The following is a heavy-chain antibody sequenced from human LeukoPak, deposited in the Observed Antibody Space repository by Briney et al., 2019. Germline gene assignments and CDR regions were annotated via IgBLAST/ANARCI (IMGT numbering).Heavy chain of an antibody. V-gene: IGHV3-23*01. CDR3: AKWTDYDFWSGYDY. Sequence: GGSLRLSCAASGFTFSGYAMSWVRQAPGKGLEWVSAISGSGDSTYYADSVKGRFTISRDNSKNTLYLQMNSLRAEDTAVYYCAKWTDYDFWSGYDYWGQGTLVTVSS. CDR1: GFTFSGYA. J-gene: IGHJ4*02. D-gene: IGHD3-3*01. CDR2: ISGSGDST.